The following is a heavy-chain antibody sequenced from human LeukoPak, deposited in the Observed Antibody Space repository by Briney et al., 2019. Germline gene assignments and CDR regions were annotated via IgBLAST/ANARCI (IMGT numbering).Heavy chain of an antibody. CDR3: TRGGQYGDYAGPDDY. CDR2: ISSSNRTR. Sequence: GGSLRLSCAVSGFTLSSHSMNWVRQAPGKVLEWVSYISSSNRTRYYADSVKGRFTISRDNAKNSLYLQMNSLRAEDTAVYYCTRGGQYGDYAGPDDYWGQGTLVAVSS. J-gene: IGHJ4*02. CDR1: GFTLSSHS. V-gene: IGHV3-48*01. D-gene: IGHD4-17*01.